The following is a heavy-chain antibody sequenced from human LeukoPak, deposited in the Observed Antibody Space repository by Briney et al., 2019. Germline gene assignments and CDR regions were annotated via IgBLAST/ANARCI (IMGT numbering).Heavy chain of an antibody. J-gene: IGHJ4*02. Sequence: GGSLRLSCAASGFTFSNYWMHWVRQAPGEGLMWLSRINSDGSTTSYAGSVKGRFTISRDNAKNTLYLQMNTLRAEDTAVYYCARGTWGGLDYWGQGTLVTVSS. D-gene: IGHD3-16*01. CDR2: INSDGSTT. V-gene: IGHV3-74*01. CDR1: GFTFSNYW. CDR3: ARGTWGGLDY.